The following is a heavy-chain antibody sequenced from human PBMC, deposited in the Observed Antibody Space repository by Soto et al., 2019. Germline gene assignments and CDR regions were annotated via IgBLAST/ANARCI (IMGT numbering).Heavy chain of an antibody. J-gene: IGHJ5*02. CDR3: VRRHVSETGIDWFVP. CDR1: GYTFTSYG. V-gene: IGHV1-3*01. Sequence: QVQLVQSGTEVKKPGASVKVSCKASGYTFTSYGIHWVRQAPGQRLEWMGWINAANGDTKYSPKFQGRVTITRDTSASTAYMQLSSLRSEDTAVYYCVRRHVSETGIDWFVPWGQGTLVTVSS. D-gene: IGHD1-1*01. CDR2: INAANGDT.